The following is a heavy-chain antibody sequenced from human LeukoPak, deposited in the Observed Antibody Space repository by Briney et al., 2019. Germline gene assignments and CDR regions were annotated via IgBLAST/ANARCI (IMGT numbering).Heavy chain of an antibody. Sequence: GWALRLSCAASGFTFSGSAMHWVRQASGKGLEWLGRIRSKADSYTTAYAASVKGRFIVSRDDSKNTAYLQMNSLKTEDTAVYYCRAAADLNDYWGQGTLVTVSS. J-gene: IGHJ4*02. CDR1: GFTFSGSA. CDR2: IRSKADSYTT. V-gene: IGHV3-73*01. D-gene: IGHD6-13*01. CDR3: RAAADLNDY.